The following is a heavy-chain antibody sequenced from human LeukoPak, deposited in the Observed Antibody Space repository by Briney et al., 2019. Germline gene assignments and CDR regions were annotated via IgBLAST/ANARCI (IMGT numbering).Heavy chain of an antibody. J-gene: IGHJ5*02. D-gene: IGHD3-22*01. CDR3: ARDSDDSSGLPKSRFDP. Sequence: ASVKVSCKASGHTFTSYYMHWVRQAPGQGLEWMGIINPSGGSTSYAQKFQGRVTMTRDTSTSTVYMELSSLRSEDTAVYYCARDSDDSSGLPKSRFDPWGQGTLVTVSS. CDR1: GHTFTSYY. V-gene: IGHV1-46*01. CDR2: INPSGGST.